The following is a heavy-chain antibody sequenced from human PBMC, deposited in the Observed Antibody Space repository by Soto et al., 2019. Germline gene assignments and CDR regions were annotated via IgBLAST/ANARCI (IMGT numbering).Heavy chain of an antibody. CDR1: GYTFTSYG. CDR2: ISAYNGNT. V-gene: IGHV1-18*01. D-gene: IGHD6-19*01. CDR3: ARVVIAVAGNYYYYYGMDV. Sequence: QVQLVQSGAEVKKPGASVKVSCKASGYTFTSYGISWVRQAPGQGLEWMGWISAYNGNTNYAQKLQGRVTMTTDTPTSTAYMELRSLRSDDTAVYYCARVVIAVAGNYYYYYGMDVWGQGTTVTVSS. J-gene: IGHJ6*02.